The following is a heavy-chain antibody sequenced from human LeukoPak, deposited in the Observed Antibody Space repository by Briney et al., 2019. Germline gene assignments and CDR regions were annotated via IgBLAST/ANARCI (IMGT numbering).Heavy chain of an antibody. Sequence: GGSLRLSCAASGFTFSSYSMNWVRQAPGKGLEWVSSISSSSSYIYYADSVKGRFTISRDNATNSLYLQMNGLRAEDTAVYYCARVGVAAPFDYWAQGTLVTVSS. CDR1: GFTFSSYS. D-gene: IGHD2-15*01. V-gene: IGHV3-21*01. CDR3: ARVGVAAPFDY. CDR2: ISSSSSYI. J-gene: IGHJ4*02.